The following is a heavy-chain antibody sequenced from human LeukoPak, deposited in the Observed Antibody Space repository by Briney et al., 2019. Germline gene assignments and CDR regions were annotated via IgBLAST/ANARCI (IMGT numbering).Heavy chain of an antibody. CDR1: GGSISSYY. CDR2: IYYSGST. D-gene: IGHD4-17*01. CDR3: ARILAGDYGRYFDY. Sequence: PSETLSLTCTVSGGSISSYYWSWIRQPPGKGLEWIGYIYYSGSTNYNPSLKSRVTISVDTSKNQFSLKLSSVTAADTAVYYCARILAGDYGRYFDYWGQGTLVTVSS. V-gene: IGHV4-59*01. J-gene: IGHJ4*02.